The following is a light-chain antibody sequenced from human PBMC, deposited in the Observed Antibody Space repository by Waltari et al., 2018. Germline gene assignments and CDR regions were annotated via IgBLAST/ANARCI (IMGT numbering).Light chain of an antibody. V-gene: IGKV3-15*01. CDR1: HSVSSN. CDR3: QHYNNWPPWT. CDR2: GAS. J-gene: IGKJ1*01. Sequence: EIVMTQSPATLSVSPGERAHLSCRASHSVSSNLAWYQQKPGQAPRLLIYGASTRATGIPARFSGSGSGTEFTLTISSLQSEDFAIYSCQHYNNWPPWTFGQGTKVEVK.